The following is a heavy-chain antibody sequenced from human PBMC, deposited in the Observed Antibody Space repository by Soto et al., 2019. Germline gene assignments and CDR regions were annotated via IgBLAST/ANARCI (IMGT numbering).Heavy chain of an antibody. CDR1: GYTFTGYY. D-gene: IGHD4-17*01. J-gene: IGHJ6*02. CDR2: INPNSGGT. CDR3: ARGPTVVTHYYYYGMDV. V-gene: IGHV1-2*02. Sequence: ASLKVSCKASGYTFTGYYMHWVRQAPGQGLEWMGWINPNSGGTNYAQKFQGRVTMTRDTSISTAYMELSRLRSDDTAVYYCARGPTVVTHYYYYGMDVCGQGTTLTVSS.